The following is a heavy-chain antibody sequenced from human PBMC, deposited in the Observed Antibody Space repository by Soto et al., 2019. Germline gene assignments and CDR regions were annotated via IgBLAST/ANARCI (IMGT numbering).Heavy chain of an antibody. CDR2: INHSGST. J-gene: IGHJ5*02. CDR3: ATGITSQASGFDP. CDR1: GGSFSGYY. Sequence: SETLSLTCAVYGGSFSGYYWNWIRQPPGKGLEWIGEINHSGSTNYKPSLKSRVTISVDTSKNQFSLKLSSVTAADTAVYYCATGITSQASGFDPWGQGTRVTVSA. D-gene: IGHD3-10*01. V-gene: IGHV4-34*01.